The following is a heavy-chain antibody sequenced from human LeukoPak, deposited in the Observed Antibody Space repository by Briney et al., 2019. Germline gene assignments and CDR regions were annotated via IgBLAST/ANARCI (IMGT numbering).Heavy chain of an antibody. V-gene: IGHV4-34*01. D-gene: IGHD3-22*01. CDR2: INHSGST. J-gene: IGHJ4*02. Sequence: SETLSLTCAVYGGSFSGYYWSWIRQPPGKGLEWIGEINHSGSTNYNPSLKSRVTISVDTSKNQFSLKLSSVTAADTAVYYCVSGSDTSGYYFYWGQGTLVTVSS. CDR1: GGSFSGYY. CDR3: VSGSDTSGYYFY.